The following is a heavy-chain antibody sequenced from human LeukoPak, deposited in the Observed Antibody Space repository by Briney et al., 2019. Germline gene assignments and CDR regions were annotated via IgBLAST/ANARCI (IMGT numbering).Heavy chain of an antibody. V-gene: IGHV3-48*01. J-gene: IGHJ1*01. CDR2: VSGSGSTV. Sequence: GGSLRLSCAASGFTFSSYSMNWVRQLPGKRLEWVAYVSGSGSTVYYADSVKGRFTVSRDNGKSSLYLQMNSLRVEDTAVYYCAQAEKRDSGHRFQHWGQGILVTVSS. CDR1: GFTFSSYS. D-gene: IGHD1-26*01. CDR3: AQAEKRDSGHRFQH.